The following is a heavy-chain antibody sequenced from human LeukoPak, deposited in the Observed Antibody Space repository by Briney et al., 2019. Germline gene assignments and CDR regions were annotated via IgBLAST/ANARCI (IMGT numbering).Heavy chain of an antibody. Sequence: GASVKVSCKASGYTFTGYYMHWVRQAPGQGLEWMGWINPNSGGTNYAQKFQGRVTMTRDTSISTAYMELSRLRSDDTAVYYCARGGIVVVPAASLRFDPWGQGTLVTVSS. CDR1: GYTFTGYY. J-gene: IGHJ5*02. V-gene: IGHV1-2*02. CDR3: ARGGIVVVPAASLRFDP. CDR2: INPNSGGT. D-gene: IGHD2-2*01.